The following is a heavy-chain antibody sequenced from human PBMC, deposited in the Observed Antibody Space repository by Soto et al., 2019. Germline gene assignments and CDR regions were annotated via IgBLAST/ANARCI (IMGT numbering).Heavy chain of an antibody. D-gene: IGHD3-10*01. CDR3: VRQGIGDLHGLVDV. CDR1: SGPSSSHN. Sequence: QVQLQQSGPGLVKPSETLSLTCTVSSGPSSSHNWGWIRQPPGRGLEWIGYIYYTGSTSYNPSLKSRDTISADTSTNHISLTLSSVTAADTAVSYCVRQGIGDLHGLVDVWGQGTTVSVSS. V-gene: IGHV4-59*08. CDR2: IYYTGST. J-gene: IGHJ6*02.